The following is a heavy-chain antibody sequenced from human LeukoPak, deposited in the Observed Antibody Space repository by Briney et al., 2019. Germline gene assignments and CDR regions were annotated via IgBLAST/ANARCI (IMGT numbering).Heavy chain of an antibody. CDR2: IFYSGST. CDR1: GGSISSGGYY. J-gene: IGHJ4*02. Sequence: SETPSLTCTVSGGSISSGGYYWSWIRQHPGKGLEWIGYIFYSGSTYYNPPLKSRVTISADMPKNQFSLKLSSVTAADTAVYYCARRRTAAGLFDYWGQGTLVTVSS. CDR3: ARRRTAAGLFDY. V-gene: IGHV4-31*03. D-gene: IGHD6-25*01.